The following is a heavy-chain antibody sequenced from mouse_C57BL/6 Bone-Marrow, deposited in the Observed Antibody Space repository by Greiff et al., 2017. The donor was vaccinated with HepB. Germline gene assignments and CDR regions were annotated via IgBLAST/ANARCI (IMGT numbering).Heavy chain of an antibody. CDR1: GYAFSSSW. CDR2: IYPGDGDT. D-gene: IGHD2-2*01. Sequence: VQLQQSGPELVKPGASVKISCKASGYAFSSSWMNWVKQRPGKGLEWIGRIYPGDGDTNYNGKFKGKATLTADKSSSTAYMQLSSLTSEDSAVSFCARGGYGYDYFDYWGQGTTLTVSS. J-gene: IGHJ2*01. CDR3: ARGGYGYDYFDY. V-gene: IGHV1-82*01.